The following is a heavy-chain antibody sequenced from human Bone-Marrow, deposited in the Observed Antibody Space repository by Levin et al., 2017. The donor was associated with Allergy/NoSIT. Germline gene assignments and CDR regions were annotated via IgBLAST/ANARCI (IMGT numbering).Heavy chain of an antibody. D-gene: IGHD1-26*01. CDR2: IYWDDDK. Sequence: KMSGPTLVKPTQTLTLTCTFSGFSLNTPGVAVGWIRQPPGEALEWLALIYWDDDKRYRPSLKTRLTLTKDTSNNQVVLTMDNMDPVDSATYYCGHITLDSGTYFGGLVNWGQGTLVAVSS. CDR1: GFSLNTPGVA. CDR3: GHITLDSGTYFGGLVN. V-gene: IGHV2-5*02. J-gene: IGHJ4*02.